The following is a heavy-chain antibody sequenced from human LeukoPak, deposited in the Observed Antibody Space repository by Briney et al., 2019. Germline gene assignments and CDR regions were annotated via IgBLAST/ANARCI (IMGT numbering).Heavy chain of an antibody. CDR3: ARGITMVRGVAY. CDR2: ISYDGSNK. D-gene: IGHD3-10*01. V-gene: IGHV3-30*04. CDR1: GFTFSSYA. Sequence: QPGGSLRLSCAASGFTFSSYAMHWVRQAPGKGLEWVAVISYDGSNKYYADSVKGRFTISRDNSKNTLYLQMNSLRAEDTAVYYCARGITMVRGVAYWGQGTLVTVSS. J-gene: IGHJ4*02.